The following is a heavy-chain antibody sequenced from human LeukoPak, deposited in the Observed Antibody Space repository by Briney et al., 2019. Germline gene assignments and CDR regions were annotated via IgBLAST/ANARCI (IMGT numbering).Heavy chain of an antibody. J-gene: IGHJ4*02. Sequence: PGESLRLSCAASGFTVSSNYMSWVRQVPGKGLEWVSVIYSDGTISYADSVKGRFTIPRDNSENTMYLQMNSRRVEDTAVYYCARGVGGGASGQWGQGTLVTVSS. CDR2: IYSDGTI. D-gene: IGHD3-16*01. CDR3: ARGVGGGASGQ. V-gene: IGHV3-66*01. CDR1: GFTVSSNY.